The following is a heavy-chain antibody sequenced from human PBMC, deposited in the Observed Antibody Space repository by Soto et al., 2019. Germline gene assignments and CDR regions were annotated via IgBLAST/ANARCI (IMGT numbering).Heavy chain of an antibody. CDR3: AREDTTVLTSGGNDYYYGLDV. CDR1: GGSISSGDYY. CDR2: IYYSGST. D-gene: IGHD4-17*01. V-gene: IGHV4-30-4*01. J-gene: IGHJ6*02. Sequence: QVQLQESGPGLVKPSQTLSLTCTVSGGSISSGDYYWSWIRQPPGKGLEWIGHIYYSGSTFYNPSLTSRVTISVHTSKKQFSLKRSSVTAADTAVYYRAREDTTVLTSGGNDYYYGLDVWGQGTTVTVSS.